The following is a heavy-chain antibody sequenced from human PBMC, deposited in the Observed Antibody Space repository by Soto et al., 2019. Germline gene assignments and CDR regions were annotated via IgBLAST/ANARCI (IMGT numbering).Heavy chain of an antibody. CDR3: AGDRGSGYSYGYCEY. CDR2: ISAYNGNT. J-gene: IGHJ4*02. V-gene: IGHV1-18*04. D-gene: IGHD5-18*01. Sequence: QVQLVQSGAEVKKPGASVKVSCKASGYTFTSYGISWVRQAPGQGHEWMGWISAYNGNTNHAQKLQGRVTLTTDTSTSTGYMELRSLRSDDTAVYYCAGDRGSGYSYGYCEYWGQGTLVTVSS. CDR1: GYTFTSYG.